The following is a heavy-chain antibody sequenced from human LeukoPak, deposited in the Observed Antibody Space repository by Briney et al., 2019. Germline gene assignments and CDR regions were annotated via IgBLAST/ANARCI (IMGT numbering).Heavy chain of an antibody. D-gene: IGHD3-9*01. J-gene: IGHJ6*04. CDR1: GFTFSSYG. CDR2: ISGSGGST. V-gene: IGHV3-23*01. CDR3: AKDPGGGYFDWSKPT. Sequence: GGTLRLSCAASGFTFSSYGMSWVRQAPGKGLEWVSAISGSGGSTYYADSVKGRFTISRDNSKNTLYLQMNSLRAEDTAVYYCAKDPGGGYFDWSKPTWGKGTTVTISS.